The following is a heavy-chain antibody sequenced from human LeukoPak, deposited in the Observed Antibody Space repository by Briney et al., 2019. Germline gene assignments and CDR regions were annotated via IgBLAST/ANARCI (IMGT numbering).Heavy chain of an antibody. Sequence: KTGGSLRLSCTASGFTFSNAWMTWVRQAPGKGLEWVVHIKSKTDGGTTDYASPVKGRFSISRDDSKNTLYLQMSSLKTEDTAMYYCSTRRDGYNPPYYYYYYMDVWGKGTTVTVSS. J-gene: IGHJ6*03. V-gene: IGHV3-15*01. D-gene: IGHD5-24*01. CDR3: STRRDGYNPPYYYYYYMDV. CDR2: IKSKTDGGTT. CDR1: GFTFSNAW.